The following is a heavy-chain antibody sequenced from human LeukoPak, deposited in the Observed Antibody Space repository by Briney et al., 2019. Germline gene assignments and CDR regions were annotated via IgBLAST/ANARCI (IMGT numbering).Heavy chain of an antibody. CDR1: GFTFSSYG. CDR3: AKDVVAVAAKGGFDY. J-gene: IGHJ4*02. CDR2: IRYDGSNK. Sequence: GGSLRLSCAASGFTFSSYGMHWVRQAPGKGLEWVAFIRYDGSNKYYADSVKGRFTISRDNSKNTLYLQMNSLRAEDTAVYYCAKDVVAVAAKGGFDYWGQGTLVTVSS. V-gene: IGHV3-30*02. D-gene: IGHD6-19*01.